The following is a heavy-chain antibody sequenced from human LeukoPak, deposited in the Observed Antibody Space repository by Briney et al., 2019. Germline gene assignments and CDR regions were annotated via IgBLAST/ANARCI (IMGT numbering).Heavy chain of an antibody. J-gene: IGHJ5*02. CDR3: AKGRGIYNWFDP. CDR1: GFTFSNYA. D-gene: IGHD6-13*01. V-gene: IGHV3-23*01. Sequence: PGGSLRLSCAASGFTFSNYALTWVRQAPGKGLEWVSIISGSGAGTYYADSVKGRFTISRDNSKNTLYLQMNSLRAEDTAVYYCAKGRGIYNWFDPWGQGTLVTVSS. CDR2: ISGSGAGT.